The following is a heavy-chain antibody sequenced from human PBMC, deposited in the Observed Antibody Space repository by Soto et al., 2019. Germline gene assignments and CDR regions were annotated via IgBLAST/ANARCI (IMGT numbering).Heavy chain of an antibody. V-gene: IGHV1-18*01. Sequence: QVQLVQSGAEVKKPGASVKVSCKASGYTFTSYGISWVRQAPGQGLEWMGWISAYNGNTNYAQTLQGRVTMTTDTATSTAYMELRSLRSDDPAVDYCALTTENWVDPWVQGTLGPVYS. CDR3: ALTTENWVDP. D-gene: IGHD1-1*01. J-gene: IGHJ5*02. CDR1: GYTFTSYG. CDR2: ISAYNGNT.